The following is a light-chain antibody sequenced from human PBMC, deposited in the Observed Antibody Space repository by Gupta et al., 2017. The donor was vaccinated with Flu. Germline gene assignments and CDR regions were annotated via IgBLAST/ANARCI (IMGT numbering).Light chain of an antibody. Sequence: PATLSVSPGERATLSCRASQSVSSNLAWYQQKPGQAPRLLIYGASTRATGIPARFSGSGSGTEFTLTISSLQSEDFAVYYCQQDNNWPETFGQGTKVEI. CDR1: QSVSSN. V-gene: IGKV3-15*01. J-gene: IGKJ1*01. CDR2: GAS. CDR3: QQDNNWPET.